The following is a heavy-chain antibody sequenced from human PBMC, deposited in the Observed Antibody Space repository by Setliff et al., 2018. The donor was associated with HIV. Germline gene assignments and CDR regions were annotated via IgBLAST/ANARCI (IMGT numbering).Heavy chain of an antibody. V-gene: IGHV4-38-2*02. D-gene: IGHD5-18*01. CDR1: NYSISSGYY. CDR3: ARTGIGDTAMVKGFDP. J-gene: IGHJ5*02. Sequence: SETLSLTCTDSNYSISSGYYWGWIRQPPGKGLEWIANNYHSRSTYYNPSLQSRVAISVDTSRSQFYLKLSSVTAADTAMYYCARTGIGDTAMVKGFDPWGQGTLVTVSS. CDR2: NYHSRST.